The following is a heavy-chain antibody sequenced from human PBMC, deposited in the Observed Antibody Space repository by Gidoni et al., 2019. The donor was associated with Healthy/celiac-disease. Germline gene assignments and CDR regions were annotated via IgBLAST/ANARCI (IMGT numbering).Heavy chain of an antibody. CDR2: IIPILGIA. D-gene: IGHD4-4*01. CDR3: ARDRRTTVSSYYYYGMDV. J-gene: IGHJ6*02. V-gene: IGHV1-69*09. Sequence: QVQLVQAGAEVKKPGSSVKVSCKASGGTFSSYAISWVRQAPGQGLEWMGRIIPILGIANYAQKFQGRVTITADKSTSTAYMELSSLRSEDTAVYYCARDRRTTVSSYYYYGMDVWGQGTTVTVSS. CDR1: GGTFSSYA.